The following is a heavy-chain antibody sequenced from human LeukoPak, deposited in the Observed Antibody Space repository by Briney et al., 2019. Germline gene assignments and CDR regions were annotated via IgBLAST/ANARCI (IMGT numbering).Heavy chain of an antibody. D-gene: IGHD5-24*01. Sequence: GASVKVSCKASGFTFTAYYMHWVRQAPGQRLEWMGWINPNRGGTNYAQKFQGRVTMTRDTSISTAYMELSRLRSDDTAVYYCARVFRRDGYMVGYWGQGTLVTVSS. CDR3: ARVFRRDGYMVGY. J-gene: IGHJ4*02. V-gene: IGHV1-2*02. CDR2: INPNRGGT. CDR1: GFTFTAYY.